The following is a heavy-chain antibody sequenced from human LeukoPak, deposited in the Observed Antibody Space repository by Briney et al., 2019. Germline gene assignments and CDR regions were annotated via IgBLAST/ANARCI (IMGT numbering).Heavy chain of an antibody. Sequence: GGSLRLSCAASGFTYSSYAMSRVRQGPGKGLEWVSAISGSGGSTYYADSVKGRFTISRDNSKNTLYLQMKSLRAEDTAVYYCARDWSRGGWYAELDSWGQGTLVTVPS. CDR1: GFTYSSYA. D-gene: IGHD6-19*01. CDR3: ARDWSRGGWYAELDS. J-gene: IGHJ4*02. V-gene: IGHV3-23*01. CDR2: ISGSGGST.